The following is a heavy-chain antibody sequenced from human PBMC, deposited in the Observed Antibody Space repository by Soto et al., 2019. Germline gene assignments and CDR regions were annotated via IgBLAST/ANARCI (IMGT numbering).Heavy chain of an antibody. CDR2: IWYDGSNK. V-gene: IGHV3-33*01. CDR1: GFTFSSYG. D-gene: IGHD3-3*01. CDR3: AREYDSWSGYPLGMDV. Sequence: GGSLRLSCAASGFTFSSYGMHWVRQAPGKGLEWVAVIWYDGSNKYYADSVKGRFTISRDNSKNTLYLQMNSLRAEDTAVYYCAREYDSWSGYPLGMDVWGQGTTVTVSS. J-gene: IGHJ6*02.